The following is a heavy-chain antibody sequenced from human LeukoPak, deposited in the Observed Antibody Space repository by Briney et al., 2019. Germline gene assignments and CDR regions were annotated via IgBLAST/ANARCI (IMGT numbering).Heavy chain of an antibody. CDR3: ARSQIAARPVDY. CDR1: GGSISTYY. J-gene: IGHJ4*02. D-gene: IGHD6-6*01. Sequence: PSETLSLTCTVSGGSISTYYWSWIRQPPGKGLEWIGYIYHSGSTNYNPSLKSRVTISVDTSQNQFYLKLSSVTAADTAVYYCARSQIAARPVDYWGQGTLVTVSS. CDR2: IYHSGST. V-gene: IGHV4-59*01.